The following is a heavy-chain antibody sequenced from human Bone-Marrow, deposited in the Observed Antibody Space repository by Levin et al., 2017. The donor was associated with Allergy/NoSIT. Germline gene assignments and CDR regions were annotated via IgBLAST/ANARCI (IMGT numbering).Heavy chain of an antibody. J-gene: IGHJ4*02. CDR2: ISHSGNNT. CDR3: ARVGSTSYRRDFDY. V-gene: IGHV3-23*01. Sequence: GESLKISCEASGFTFANYVFGWVRQGPGKGLEWVSMISHSGNNTYYADSVKGRLTISRDKSKSTLYLQMNSLRAEDTAVYYCARVGSTSYRRDFDYWGQGSLVIVSS. CDR1: GFTFANYV. D-gene: IGHD2/OR15-2a*01.